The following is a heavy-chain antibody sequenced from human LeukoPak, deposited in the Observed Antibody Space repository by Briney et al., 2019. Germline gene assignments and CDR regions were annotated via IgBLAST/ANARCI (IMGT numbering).Heavy chain of an antibody. CDR2: ISSTGSTM. D-gene: IGHD1-1*01. Sequence: PGGSLRLSCAASGFNFSNYEMNWVRQAPGKGLEWLSYISSTGSTMYYADSVKGRFTISRDNAKNSLYLQMNSLRAEDTAVYYCARAQLTWDAANWGQGTLVTVSS. J-gene: IGHJ4*02. CDR1: GFNFSNYE. V-gene: IGHV3-48*03. CDR3: ARAQLTWDAAN.